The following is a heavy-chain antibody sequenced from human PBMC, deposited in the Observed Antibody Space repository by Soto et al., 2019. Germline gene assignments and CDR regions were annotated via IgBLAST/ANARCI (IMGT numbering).Heavy chain of an antibody. J-gene: IGHJ5*02. CDR2: INAGNGNT. CDR3: ARGNPTPPPYYYGSGPLGWFDP. D-gene: IGHD3-10*01. V-gene: IGHV1-3*01. CDR1: GCTFSSYA. Sequence: SVKVSCTAAGCTFSSYAMHWGGQSPGQRLAWMGWINAGNGNTKYSQKFQGRVTITRDTSASTAYMELSSLRSEDTAVYYCARGNPTPPPYYYGSGPLGWFDPWGQGTLVTVSS.